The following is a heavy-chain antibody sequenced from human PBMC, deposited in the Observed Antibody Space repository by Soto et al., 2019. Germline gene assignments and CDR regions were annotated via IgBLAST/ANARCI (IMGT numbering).Heavy chain of an antibody. V-gene: IGHV3-7*01. Sequence: GGSLRLSCAAPGFTFSSYWMSWVRQAPGKGLEWVANIKQDGSEKYYVDSVKGRFTISRDNAKNSLYLQMNSLRAEDTAVYYCARKGSSFDYWGQGTLVTVSS. D-gene: IGHD6-6*01. CDR1: GFTFSSYW. J-gene: IGHJ4*02. CDR2: IKQDGSEK. CDR3: ARKGSSFDY.